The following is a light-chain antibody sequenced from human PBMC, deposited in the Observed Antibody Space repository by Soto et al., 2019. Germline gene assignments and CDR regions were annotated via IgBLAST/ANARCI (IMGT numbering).Light chain of an antibody. V-gene: IGLV2-14*01. Sequence: QSVLTQPASVSGSLGQSITISCTGTSSDVGGYNYVSWYQHHPGKAPKLIIYQVYSRPSGVSNRFSGSKFGNTASLSISGLQPDDEADYYCSSYTRTTTFVVFGGGTKVTVL. J-gene: IGLJ3*02. CDR3: SSYTRTTTFVV. CDR2: QVY. CDR1: SSDVGGYNY.